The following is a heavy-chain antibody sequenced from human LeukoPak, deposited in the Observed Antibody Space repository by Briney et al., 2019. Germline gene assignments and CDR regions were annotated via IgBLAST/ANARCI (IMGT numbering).Heavy chain of an antibody. V-gene: IGHV4-39*01. CDR2: LYYDENS. CDR1: GGSISIISSSTYY. D-gene: IGHD6-25*01. J-gene: IGHJ4*02. CDR3: ARQMPTAAADPRGYFDY. Sequence: PSETLSLTCTVSGGSISIISSSTYYWGWIRQAPGKGLEWIGSLYYDENSHYNPSLKSRATLSVDTSNNQFSLNLTSVTAADAAVYFCARQMPTAAADPRGYFDYWGKGNVVTVSS.